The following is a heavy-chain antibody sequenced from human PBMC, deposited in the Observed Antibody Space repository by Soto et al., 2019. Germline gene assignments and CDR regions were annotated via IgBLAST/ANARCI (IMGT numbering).Heavy chain of an antibody. D-gene: IGHD6-19*01. Sequence: ASVKVSCKASRVAFSKFIVTWVRQAPGLGLEWVGGIIPIFGTANYAQKFQGRVTITADESTSTSYMEVNNLRSEDTAVYYCAKVRYSSPMGYYYGMDVWGQGTTVTVSS. CDR2: IIPIFGTA. J-gene: IGHJ6*02. CDR1: RVAFSKFI. CDR3: AKVRYSSPMGYYYGMDV. V-gene: IGHV1-69*13.